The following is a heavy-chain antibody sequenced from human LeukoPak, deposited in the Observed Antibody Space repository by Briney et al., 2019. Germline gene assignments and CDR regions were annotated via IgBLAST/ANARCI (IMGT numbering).Heavy chain of an antibody. D-gene: IGHD1-1*01. V-gene: IGHV2-70*11. Sequence: SGPTLVNPTQTLTLTCTSSGFSLSTSGMCVSWIRQPPGKALEWLARIDWDDDKYYSTSLKTRLTISKDTSKNQVVLTMTNMDPVDTATYYCARMWHTKNWFDPWGQGTLVTVSS. CDR3: ARMWHTKNWFDP. J-gene: IGHJ5*02. CDR2: IDWDDDK. CDR1: GFSLSTSGMC.